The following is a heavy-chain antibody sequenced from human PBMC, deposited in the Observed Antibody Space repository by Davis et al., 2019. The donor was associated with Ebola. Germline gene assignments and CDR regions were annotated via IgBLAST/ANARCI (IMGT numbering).Heavy chain of an antibody. CDR3: ARAPAGSNWNYGGNWFDP. D-gene: IGHD1-7*01. CDR1: GYTFTGYY. Sequence: ASVKVSCKASGYTFTGYYMHWVRQAPGQGLEWMGWISAYNGNTNYAQKLQGRVTLTRDTSITTAHMELSSLRSDDTAVYYCARAPAGSNWNYGGNWFDPWGQGTLVTVSS. V-gene: IGHV1-2*02. CDR2: ISAYNGNT. J-gene: IGHJ5*02.